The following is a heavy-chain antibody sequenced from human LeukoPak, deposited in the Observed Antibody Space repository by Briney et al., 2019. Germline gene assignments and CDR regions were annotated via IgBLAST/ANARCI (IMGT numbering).Heavy chain of an antibody. CDR1: GFTFSNYD. CDR3: AKRVRDGYNSPIDY. V-gene: IGHV3-23*01. D-gene: IGHD5-24*01. J-gene: IGHJ4*02. CDR2: VSYNGAET. Sequence: GGSLRLSCAASGFTFSNYDMNCVRQAPGKGREGVSGVSYNGAETYYVDSVKGRFIISRDTSKNTLYLQMNSLRAEDTAVYYCAKRVRDGYNSPIDYWGQGTLVTVSS.